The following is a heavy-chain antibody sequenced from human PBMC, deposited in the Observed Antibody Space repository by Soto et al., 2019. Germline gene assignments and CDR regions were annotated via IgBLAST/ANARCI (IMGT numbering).Heavy chain of an antibody. V-gene: IGHV4-30-2*01. CDR3: ARAGAPYVGTWFDP. CDR2: ISHTGST. D-gene: IGHD3-16*01. Sequence: QLQLQESGSGLVKPSQTLSLTCAVSGGSISSGNSYSWSWIRQPPGKGLEWIGSISHTGSTSYNPSLKGRFTMSVDKSKNQFSLKLSSVTAADRAVYYCARAGAPYVGTWFDPWGQGTLVIVSS. J-gene: IGHJ5*02. CDR1: GGSISSGNSYS.